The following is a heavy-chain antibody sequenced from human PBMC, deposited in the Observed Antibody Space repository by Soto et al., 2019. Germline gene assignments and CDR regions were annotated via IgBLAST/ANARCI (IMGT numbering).Heavy chain of an antibody. CDR1: GGSISSGGYY. J-gene: IGHJ4*02. D-gene: IGHD6-13*01. Sequence: QVQLQESGPGLVKPSQTLSLTCTVSGGSISSGGYYWSWIRQHPGKGLEWIGYIYYSGSTYYNPSLKRRVTISVDTSKNQFSLKLSSVTAADTAEYYCARGEGLGAGTAFFVYWGQGTLVTVSS. V-gene: IGHV4-31*03. CDR3: ARGEGLGAGTAFFVY. CDR2: IYYSGST.